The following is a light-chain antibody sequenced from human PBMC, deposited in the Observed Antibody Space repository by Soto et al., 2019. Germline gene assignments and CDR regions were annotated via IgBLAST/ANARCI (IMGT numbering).Light chain of an antibody. CDR3: QQYGTSRRP. V-gene: IGKV3-11*01. Sequence: VLTQSPATLSLSPGERATLSCRASLNVNSYLAWYQQKPGQAPRLLIYDASNRAAGIPARFSGSGSGTDFALTISSLEPEDFAVYYCQQYGTSRRPCAGGTKVDIK. CDR2: DAS. CDR1: LNVNSY. J-gene: IGKJ4*01.